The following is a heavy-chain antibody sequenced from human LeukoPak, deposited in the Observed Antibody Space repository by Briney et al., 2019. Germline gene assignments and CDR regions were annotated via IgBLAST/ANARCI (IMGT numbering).Heavy chain of an antibody. J-gene: IGHJ6*03. V-gene: IGHV4-59*11. D-gene: IGHD1-26*01. CDR3: ARVSWGIVGATYYYYYMDV. Sequence: SETLSLTCTVSGGSIKSHFWSWVRQPPGKRLEWIGYMFHSGTTNYNPSLKSRVTISVDTSKNQFSLRLTSVTAADTAVYYCARVSWGIVGATYYYYYMDVWGKGTTVTISS. CDR1: GGSIKSHF. CDR2: MFHSGTT.